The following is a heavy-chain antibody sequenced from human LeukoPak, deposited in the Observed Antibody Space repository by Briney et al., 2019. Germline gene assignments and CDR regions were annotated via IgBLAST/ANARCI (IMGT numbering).Heavy chain of an antibody. V-gene: IGHV4-59*01. J-gene: IGHJ4*02. Sequence: PSETLSLPCTVSSGSISTYYWSWIRQPPGKGPEWIGYIYYSETTKYNPSLKSRVTISVDTSKNQFSLKLSSVTAADTAVYYCARGGSSWYADYWGQGTLVTVSS. CDR1: SGSISTYY. CDR2: IYYSETT. D-gene: IGHD6-13*01. CDR3: ARGGSSWYADY.